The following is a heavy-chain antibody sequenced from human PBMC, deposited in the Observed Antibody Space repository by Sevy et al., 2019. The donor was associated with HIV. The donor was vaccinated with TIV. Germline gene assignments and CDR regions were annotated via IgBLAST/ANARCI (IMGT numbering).Heavy chain of an antibody. J-gene: IGHJ5*02. Sequence: GGSLRLSCAAAGFTFSTYSMTWVRQAPGKGLEWVSSISTGSSYIYYADSVKGRFTISRDNAKNALFLQMDSLRAEDTAVYYCARGPAMIEYNWFDPWGQGTLVTVSS. CDR3: ARGPAMIEYNWFDP. D-gene: IGHD5-18*01. CDR1: GFTFSTYS. V-gene: IGHV3-21*01. CDR2: ISTGSSYI.